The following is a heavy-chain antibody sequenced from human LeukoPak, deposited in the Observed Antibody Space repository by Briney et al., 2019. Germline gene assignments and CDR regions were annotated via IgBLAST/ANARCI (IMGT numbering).Heavy chain of an antibody. CDR3: AKDRQRGIVVVPAAIY. J-gene: IGHJ4*02. CDR2: ISGSGGST. CDR1: GFTFSNYA. V-gene: IGHV3-23*01. Sequence: GGSLRLSCEASGFTFSNYAMSWVRQAPGKGLEWVSAISGSGGSTYYADSVKGRFTISRDNSKNTLYLQMNSLRAEDTAVYYCAKDRQRGIVVVPAAIYWGQGTLVTVSS. D-gene: IGHD2-2*01.